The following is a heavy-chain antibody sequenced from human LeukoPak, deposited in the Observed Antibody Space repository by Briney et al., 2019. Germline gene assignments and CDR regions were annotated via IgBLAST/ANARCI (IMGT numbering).Heavy chain of an antibody. D-gene: IGHD3-10*01. V-gene: IGHV3-23*01. J-gene: IGHJ4*02. Sequence: SGGSLRLSCVASGFPFGSYGMSWVRQAPGKGLEWVSAISASGGSTYYADSVMGRSTISRDNSKNTVYLQMNSLRAEDTALYYCAKVGYYGSGSYPNWGQGSLVTVSS. CDR2: ISASGGST. CDR1: GFPFGSYG. CDR3: AKVGYYGSGSYPN.